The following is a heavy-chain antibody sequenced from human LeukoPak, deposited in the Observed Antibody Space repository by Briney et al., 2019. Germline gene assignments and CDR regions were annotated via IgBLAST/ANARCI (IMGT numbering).Heavy chain of an antibody. CDR1: GGSFSGYY. CDR2: INHSGST. J-gene: IGHJ4*02. CDR3: ARGNRYYYGSSDFRY. V-gene: IGHV4-34*01. D-gene: IGHD3-22*01. Sequence: SETLSLTCAVYGGSFSGYYWSWIRQPPGKGLEWIGEINHSGSTNYNPSLKSRVTISVDTSKNQFSLKLSSVTAADTAVYYCARGNRYYYGSSDFRYWGQGTLVTVSS.